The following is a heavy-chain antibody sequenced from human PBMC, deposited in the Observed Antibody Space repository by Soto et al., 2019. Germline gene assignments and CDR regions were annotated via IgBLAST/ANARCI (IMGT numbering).Heavy chain of an antibody. CDR2: IYYSGST. CDR3: ARTLPRIAAAAYGLFDY. V-gene: IGHV4-39*01. J-gene: IGHJ4*02. Sequence: SETLSLTCTVSGGSISSSSYYWGWIRQPPGKGLEWIGSIYYSGSTYYNPSLKSRVTISVDTSKNQFSLKLSSVTAADTAVYYCARTLPRIAAAAYGLFDYWGQGTLVTV. D-gene: IGHD6-13*01. CDR1: GGSISSSSYY.